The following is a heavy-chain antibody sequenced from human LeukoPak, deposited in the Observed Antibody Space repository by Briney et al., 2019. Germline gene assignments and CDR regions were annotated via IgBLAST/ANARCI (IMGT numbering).Heavy chain of an antibody. D-gene: IGHD1-14*01. CDR3: AKCVTAEGPPYALDV. Sequence: GGSLRLSCAASEFTFSTYAMQWVRQAPWKELEWVSGISVSGDRTWYADSVKGRFTISRDNSKNTLYLQMNSLRAEDTAVYYCAKCVTAEGPPYALDVWGQGTTVTVSS. CDR2: ISVSGDRT. CDR1: EFTFSTYA. J-gene: IGHJ6*02. V-gene: IGHV3-23*01.